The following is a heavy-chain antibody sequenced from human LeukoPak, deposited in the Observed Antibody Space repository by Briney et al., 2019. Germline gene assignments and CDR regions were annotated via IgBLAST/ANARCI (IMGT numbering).Heavy chain of an antibody. D-gene: IGHD3-9*01. V-gene: IGHV3-21*01. Sequence: ETLSLTCAVYGGSFSGYYWSWIRQPPGKGLEWVSSISSSSSYIYYADSVKGRFTISRDNAKNSLYLQMNSLRAEDTAVYYCARSYDILTGYPYYYGMDVWGQGTTVTVSS. J-gene: IGHJ6*02. CDR3: ARSYDILTGYPYYYGMDV. CDR1: GGSFSGYY. CDR2: ISSSSSYI.